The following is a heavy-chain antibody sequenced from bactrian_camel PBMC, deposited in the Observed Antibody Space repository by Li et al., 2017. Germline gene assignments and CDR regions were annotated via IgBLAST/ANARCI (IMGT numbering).Heavy chain of an antibody. CDR2: IDSEGTI. D-gene: IGHD4*01. V-gene: IGHV3S55*01. Sequence: HVQLVESGGGSVQAGGSLRLGCAASGYAAGSDCLAWFRQVPGKKREGVATIDSEGTINYADSVKGRFTISEDNGKRALYLEMDTLKPEDTAMYYCASAPDVANVASMPAARYFPYWGRGTQVTVS. J-gene: IGHJ4*01. CDR1: GYAAGSDC. CDR3: ASAPDVANVASMPAARYFPY.